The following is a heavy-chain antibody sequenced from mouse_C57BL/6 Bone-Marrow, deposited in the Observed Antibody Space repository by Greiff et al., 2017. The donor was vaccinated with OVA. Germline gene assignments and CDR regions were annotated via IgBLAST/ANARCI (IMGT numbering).Heavy chain of an antibody. CDR3: ARHYYGSSYGAMDY. V-gene: IGHV1-54*01. D-gene: IGHD1-1*01. J-gene: IGHJ4*01. Sequence: VKLMESGAELVRPGTSVKVSCKASGYAFTNYLIEWVKQRPGQGLEWIGVINPGSGGTNYNEKFKGKATLTADKSSSTAYMQLSSLTSEDSAVYFCARHYYGSSYGAMDYWGQGTSVTVSS. CDR1: GYAFTNYL. CDR2: INPGSGGT.